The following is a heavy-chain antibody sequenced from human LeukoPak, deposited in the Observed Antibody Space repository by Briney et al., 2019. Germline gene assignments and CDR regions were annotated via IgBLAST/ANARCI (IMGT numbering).Heavy chain of an antibody. J-gene: IGHJ6*02. V-gene: IGHV4-31*03. CDR2: IYYSGST. CDR3: ARGEGADWNGGMDV. Sequence: SQTLSLTCTVSGGSISSGGYYWSWIRQHPGKGLEWIGYIYYSGSTYYNSSLKSRVTISVDTSKNQFSLKLSSVTAADTAVYYCARGEGADWNGGMDVWGQGTTVTVSS. CDR1: GGSISSGGYY. D-gene: IGHD1-1*01.